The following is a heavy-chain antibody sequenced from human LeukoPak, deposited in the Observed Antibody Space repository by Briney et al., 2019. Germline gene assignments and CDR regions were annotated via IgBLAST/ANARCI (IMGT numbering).Heavy chain of an antibody. CDR3: ARRLDGYSYGYADY. CDR2: ISGSGGST. CDR1: GFTFSSYA. J-gene: IGHJ4*02. V-gene: IGHV3-23*01. Sequence: QPGGSLRLSCAASGFTFSSYAMSWVRQAPGKGLEWVSAISGSGGSTYYADSVKGRFTISRDNSKNTLYLQMNSLRAEDTAVYYCARRLDGYSYGYADYWGQGTLVTVSS. D-gene: IGHD5-18*01.